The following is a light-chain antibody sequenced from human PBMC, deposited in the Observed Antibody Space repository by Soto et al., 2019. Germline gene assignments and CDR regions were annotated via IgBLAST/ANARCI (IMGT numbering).Light chain of an antibody. Sequence: EIVLPQSHGTLSLSPGERATLSCRASHSVTSNYLAWYQQNPGQANRLLFFGASIRATGIPDRFSGSGSGTEFTLTISSLQSEEFAVYYCQQCGSSPWTFGQGTKVDIK. CDR1: HSVTSNY. V-gene: IGKV3-20*01. J-gene: IGKJ1*01. CDR3: QQCGSSPWT. CDR2: GAS.